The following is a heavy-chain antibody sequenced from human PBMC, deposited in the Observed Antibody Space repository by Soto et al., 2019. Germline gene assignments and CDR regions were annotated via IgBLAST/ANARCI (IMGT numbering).Heavy chain of an antibody. D-gene: IGHD3-22*01. J-gene: IGHJ3*02. Sequence: GGSLRLSCAASGFTFSSYWMHWVRQAPGKGLVWVSRINSDGSSTSYADSVKGRFTISRDNAKNTLYLQMNSLRAEDPAVYYCARVQHYYDSSGYYAFDIWGQGTMVTVSS. CDR3: ARVQHYYDSSGYYAFDI. CDR2: INSDGSST. V-gene: IGHV3-74*01. CDR1: GFTFSSYW.